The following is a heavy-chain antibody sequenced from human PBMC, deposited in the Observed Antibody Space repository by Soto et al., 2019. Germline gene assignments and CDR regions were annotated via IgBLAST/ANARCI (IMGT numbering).Heavy chain of an antibody. Sequence: GASVKVSCKASGYTFTSYDINWVRQATGQGLEWMGWMNPNSGNIGYAQKFQGRVTMTRNTSISTAYMELSSLRSEDTAVYYCARLGYYDFWSGYPTWGGYYYMDVWGKGTTVTVSS. CDR1: GYTFTSYD. CDR2: MNPNSGNI. CDR3: ARLGYYDFWSGYPTWGGYYYMDV. D-gene: IGHD3-3*01. V-gene: IGHV1-8*01. J-gene: IGHJ6*03.